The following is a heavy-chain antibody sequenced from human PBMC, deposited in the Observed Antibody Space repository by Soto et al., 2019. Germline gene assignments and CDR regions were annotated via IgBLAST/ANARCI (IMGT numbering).Heavy chain of an antibody. D-gene: IGHD3-10*01. Sequence: EVQLVETGGGLTQPGGSLRLSCENSGFTVNSDSMSWVRQAPGKGLEWVSIIYAGGSTYYADSVRGRFTISSDNSRNTLYLQMNSLRVEDTAVYYCARSFDYGYIHHWGQGTLVTVSS. J-gene: IGHJ4*02. CDR1: GFTVNSDS. V-gene: IGHV3-53*02. CDR2: IYAGGST. CDR3: ARSFDYGYIHH.